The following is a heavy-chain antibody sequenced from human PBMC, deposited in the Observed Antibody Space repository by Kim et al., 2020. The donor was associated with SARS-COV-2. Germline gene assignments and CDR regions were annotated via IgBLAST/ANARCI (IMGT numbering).Heavy chain of an antibody. V-gene: IGHV5-51*01. CDR2: IYPGDSDT. D-gene: IGHD1-26*01. CDR3: ARHGFTRGGSSRNYYYGMDV. CDR1: GYSFTSYW. Sequence: GESLKISCKGSGYSFTSYWIGWVRQMPGKGLEWMGIIYPGDSDTRYSPSFQGQVTISADKSISTAYLQWSSLKASDTAMYYCARHGFTRGGSSRNYYYGMDVWGQGTTVTVSS. J-gene: IGHJ6*02.